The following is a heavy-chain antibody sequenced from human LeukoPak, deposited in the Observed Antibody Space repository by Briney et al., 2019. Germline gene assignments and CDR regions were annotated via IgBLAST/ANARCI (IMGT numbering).Heavy chain of an antibody. CDR1: GFTFNNYA. CDR3: ARIDSYYYDSSGYSHSDY. Sequence: GGSLRLSCAASGFTFNNYAMSWVRQAPGKGLEWVSSLSGSSSYIYYADSVKGRFTISRDNAKNSLYLQMNSLRAEDTAVYYCARIDSYYYDSSGYSHSDYWGQGTLVTVSS. CDR2: LSGSSSYI. J-gene: IGHJ4*02. D-gene: IGHD3-22*01. V-gene: IGHV3-21*01.